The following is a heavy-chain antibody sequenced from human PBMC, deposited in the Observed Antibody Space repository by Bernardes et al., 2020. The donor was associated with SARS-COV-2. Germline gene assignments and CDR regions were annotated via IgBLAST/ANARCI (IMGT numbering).Heavy chain of an antibody. J-gene: IGHJ6*02. CDR3: AREGGTSGRGMDV. V-gene: IGHV4-4*07. Sequence: SETLSLTCSVSGGSISTYYWSWIRQPAGKGLEWIGRMSASGSSNHNPSLRSRITMSVDTPQNQISLELSSVTAADTAVYYCAREGGTSGRGMDVWGQGT. CDR2: MSASGSS. CDR1: GGSISTYY. D-gene: IGHD3-10*01.